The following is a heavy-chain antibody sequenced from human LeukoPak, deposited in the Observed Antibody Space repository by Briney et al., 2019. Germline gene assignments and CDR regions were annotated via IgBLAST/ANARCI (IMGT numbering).Heavy chain of an antibody. D-gene: IGHD2/OR15-2a*01. J-gene: IGHJ5*02. V-gene: IGHV3-33*01. Sequence: GGSLRLSCAASGFAFSTFVMHWVRQAPGEGLEWVALIWYDGSKKYYADSVKGRFNISRDNPRTTLFLQMNSLRDEDTAVYYCARSPEPFVYGPYNWFDPWRQGTLVTVSS. CDR3: ARSPEPFVYGPYNWFDP. CDR2: IWYDGSKK. CDR1: GFAFSTFV.